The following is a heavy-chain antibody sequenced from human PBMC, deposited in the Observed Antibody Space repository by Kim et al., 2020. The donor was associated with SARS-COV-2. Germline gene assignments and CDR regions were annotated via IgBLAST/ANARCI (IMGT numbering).Heavy chain of an antibody. CDR2: IYYSGST. Sequence: SETLSLTCTVSGGSISSGGYYWSWIRQHPGKGLEWIGYIYYSGSTYYNPSLKSRVTISVDTSKNQFSPKLSSVTAADTAVYYCARGWDPYYYDSSGYYYFYYFDYWGQGTLVTVSS. CDR3: ARGWDPYYYDSSGYYYFYYFDY. CDR1: GGSISSGGYY. D-gene: IGHD3-22*01. J-gene: IGHJ4*02. V-gene: IGHV4-31*03.